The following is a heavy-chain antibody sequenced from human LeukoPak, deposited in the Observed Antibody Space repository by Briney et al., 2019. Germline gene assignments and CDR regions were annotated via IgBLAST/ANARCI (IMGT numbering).Heavy chain of an antibody. Sequence: GGSLRLSCAASGFTVSSNYMSWVRQAPGKGLEWVSVIYSGGSTYYADSVKGRFTISRDNSKNTLYLQMNSLRAEDTAVYYCASHKQLEFSDYWGQGTLVTVSS. V-gene: IGHV3-53*01. J-gene: IGHJ4*02. CDR1: GFTVSSNY. D-gene: IGHD6-6*01. CDR3: ASHKQLEFSDY. CDR2: IYSGGST.